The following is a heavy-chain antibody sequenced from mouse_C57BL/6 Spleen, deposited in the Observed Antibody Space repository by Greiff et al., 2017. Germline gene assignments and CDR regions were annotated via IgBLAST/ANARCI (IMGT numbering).Heavy chain of an antibody. V-gene: IGHV3-6*01. D-gene: IGHD2-3*01. J-gene: IGHJ2*01. CDR2: ISYDGSN. Sequence: EVQLQQSGPGLVKPSQSLSLTCSVTGYSITSGYYWNWIRQFPGNKLEWMGYISYDGSNNYNPSLKNRISITRDTSKNQFFLKLNSVTTEDTATYDCARDEGNDYFDYWGQGTTLTVSS. CDR3: ARDEGNDYFDY. CDR1: GYSITSGYY.